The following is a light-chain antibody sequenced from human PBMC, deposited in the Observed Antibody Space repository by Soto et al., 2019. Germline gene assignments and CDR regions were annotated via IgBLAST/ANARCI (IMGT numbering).Light chain of an antibody. CDR3: SSYGGSNNVV. V-gene: IGLV2-8*01. CDR2: EVS. CDR1: SSDVGGYNY. Sequence: QSALTQHPSASGSPGQSVTISCTGTSSDVGGYNYVSWYQQHPGKAPKLMIYEVSKRPSGVPDRFSGSKSGNTASLTVSGLQDEDEADYYCSSYGGSNNVVFGGGTQLTVL. J-gene: IGLJ2*01.